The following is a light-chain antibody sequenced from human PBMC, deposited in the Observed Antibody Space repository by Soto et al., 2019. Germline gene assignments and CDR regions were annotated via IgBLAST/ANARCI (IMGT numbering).Light chain of an antibody. V-gene: IGKV3-20*01. CDR3: HQYARSPLT. Sequence: EIVLTQSPGTLSLSPGERATLSCRASQSVASSYLAWYQQKPGQAPRLLIYCASIRATGIPDRFSGSGSGTDFTLTISRLEPEDFAVYYCHQYARSPLTFGPGTKVDI. CDR1: QSVASSY. CDR2: CAS. J-gene: IGKJ3*01.